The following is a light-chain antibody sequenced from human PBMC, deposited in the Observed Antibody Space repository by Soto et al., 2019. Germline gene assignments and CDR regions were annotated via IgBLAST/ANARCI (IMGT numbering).Light chain of an antibody. CDR3: QQSYSSSWT. V-gene: IGKV1-39*01. CDR1: QSISNL. J-gene: IGKJ1*01. Sequence: DIQMTQSPSSLSASVGDRVTITCRASQSISNLLNWYQHKPGKAPKLLIYGTSTLQSGVPSRFSGSGSVTDFTLTISSLQREDFATYYGQQSYSSSWTFGQGTKVQIK. CDR2: GTS.